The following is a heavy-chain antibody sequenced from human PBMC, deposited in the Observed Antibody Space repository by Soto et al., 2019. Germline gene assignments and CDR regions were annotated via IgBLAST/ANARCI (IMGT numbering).Heavy chain of an antibody. CDR3: ARALTTYYYDSSGYYSPTTPDAFDI. CDR2: IYYSGST. J-gene: IGHJ3*02. D-gene: IGHD3-22*01. V-gene: IGHV4-59*07. CDR1: CGSISSYY. Sequence: PSDTLSLTCTFSCGSISSYYWSWIRQPPGKGLEWIGYIYYSGSTNYNPSLKSRVTISVDTSKNQFSLKLSSVTAADTAVYYCARALTTYYYDSSGYYSPTTPDAFDIWGQGTMVTVSS.